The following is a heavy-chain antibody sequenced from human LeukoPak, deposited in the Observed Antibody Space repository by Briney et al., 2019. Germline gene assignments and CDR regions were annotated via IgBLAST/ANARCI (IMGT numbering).Heavy chain of an antibody. CDR3: ARDSGRFYIDY. J-gene: IGHJ4*02. Sequence: GGSLRLSCAASGFTFSHYWMTWVRQAPGKGLEWVANIKQDGSEKYYVDSLKGRFTISRDNAKNSLYLQINSLRADDTAIFYCARDSGRFYIDYWGQGTLVTVSS. CDR1: GFTFSHYW. D-gene: IGHD5-12*01. CDR2: IKQDGSEK. V-gene: IGHV3-7*03.